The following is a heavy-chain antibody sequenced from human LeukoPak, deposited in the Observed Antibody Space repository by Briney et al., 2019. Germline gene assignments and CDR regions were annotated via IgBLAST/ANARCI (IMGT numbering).Heavy chain of an antibody. CDR2: IRYDGSNK. CDR1: GFTFSSYG. Sequence: PGGSLRLSCAASGFTFSSYGMHWVRQAPGKGLEWVAFIRYDGSNKYYADSVKGRFTISRDNSKNTLYLQMNSLRAEDTAVYYCAKVGQVVVVPAAMSRAVYYMDVWGKGTTVTVSS. CDR3: AKVGQVVVVPAAMSRAVYYMDV. D-gene: IGHD2-2*01. V-gene: IGHV3-30*02. J-gene: IGHJ6*03.